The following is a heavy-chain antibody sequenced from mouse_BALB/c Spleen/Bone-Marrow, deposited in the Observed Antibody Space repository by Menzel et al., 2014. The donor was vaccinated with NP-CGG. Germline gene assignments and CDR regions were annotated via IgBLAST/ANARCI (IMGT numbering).Heavy chain of an antibody. CDR2: IYPGDGDT. J-gene: IGHJ4*01. V-gene: IGHV1-80*01. Sequence: VQLQKSGAELVRPESSVKISCKASGYAFSTYWMIWVKQRPGQGLEWIGQIYPGDGDTNYNGKFKGKATLTADKSSSTAYMQLSSLTSEDSAVYFCARGARSAMGYWGQGTSVTVSS. CDR1: GYAFSTYW. CDR3: ARGARSAMGY.